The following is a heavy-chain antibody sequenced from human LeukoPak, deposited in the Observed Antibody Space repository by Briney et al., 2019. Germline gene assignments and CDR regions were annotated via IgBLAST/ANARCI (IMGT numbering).Heavy chain of an antibody. CDR1: GYSFTSYW. J-gene: IGHJ3*02. D-gene: IGHD3-22*01. CDR2: IYPGDSDT. V-gene: IGHV5-51*01. Sequence: KGGESLKNSCKGSGYSFTSYWMGWVRQMPGKGLEWMGIIYPGDSDTRYSPSFQGQVTISADKSISTAYLQWSSLKASDTAMYYCARPTYYYDSSGYFSLDAFDIWGQGTMVTVSS. CDR3: ARPTYYYDSSGYFSLDAFDI.